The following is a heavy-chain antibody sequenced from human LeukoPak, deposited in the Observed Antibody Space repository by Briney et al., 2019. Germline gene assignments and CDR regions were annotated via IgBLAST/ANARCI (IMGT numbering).Heavy chain of an antibody. Sequence: SETLSLTCTVSGGSINDASWNWIRQPPGQGLEWIGYIYHSWGNNYNPSLKSRVSISLDTSKNQFSLKLSSVTAADTAVYYCARVGTYYRSLNYWGQGTLVTVSS. CDR2: IYHSWGN. D-gene: IGHD3-10*01. V-gene: IGHV4-59*01. CDR3: ARVGTYYRSLNY. CDR1: GGSINDAS. J-gene: IGHJ4*02.